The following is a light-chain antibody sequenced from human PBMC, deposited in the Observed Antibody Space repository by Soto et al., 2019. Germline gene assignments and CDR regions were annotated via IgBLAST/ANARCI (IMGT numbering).Light chain of an antibody. Sequence: EIVMTQSPATLSVSPGEXATLSCRASQSVNSDLAWYQQKPGQAPRLLIYGASTRATGIPDRFSGSGSGTDFTLTISRLEPEDFAVYYCQQYGSSRTFGQGTKV. CDR3: QQYGSSRT. CDR2: GAS. J-gene: IGKJ1*01. CDR1: QSVNSD. V-gene: IGKV3-20*01.